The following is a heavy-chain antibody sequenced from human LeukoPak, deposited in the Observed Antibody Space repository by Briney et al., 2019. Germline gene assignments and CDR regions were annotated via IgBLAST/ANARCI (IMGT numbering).Heavy chain of an antibody. CDR1: GGSISSSSYY. D-gene: IGHD3-22*01. CDR2: IYYSGST. Sequence: SETLSLTCTVSGGSISSSSYYWGWIRQPPGKGLEWIGSIYYSGSTYYNPSLKSRVTISVDTSKNQFSLKLSSVTAADTAVYYCARHQGYDSSGPALDYWGQGTLVTVSS. J-gene: IGHJ4*02. CDR3: ARHQGYDSSGPALDY. V-gene: IGHV4-39*01.